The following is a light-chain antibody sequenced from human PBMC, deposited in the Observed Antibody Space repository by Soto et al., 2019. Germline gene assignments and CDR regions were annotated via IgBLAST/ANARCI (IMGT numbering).Light chain of an antibody. V-gene: IGKV1-5*01. CDR3: QHYNSYGT. CDR1: QSVSGW. J-gene: IGKJ1*01. CDR2: DAS. Sequence: DIQMTQSPSTLSASVGDTVTVTCRASQSVSGWLAWYQQKPGKAPKLLVYDASTLQSGVASRFSGSGSGTEFTLTISSLQPDDFATYYCQHYNSYGTFGQGTKVDIK.